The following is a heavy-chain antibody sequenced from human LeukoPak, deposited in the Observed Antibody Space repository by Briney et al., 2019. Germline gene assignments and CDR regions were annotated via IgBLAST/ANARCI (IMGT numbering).Heavy chain of an antibody. V-gene: IGHV2-5*08. CDR1: GGSISSGDYY. J-gene: IGHJ5*02. CDR2: IYWDDDK. CDR3: AHSGQSWGLLNWFDP. Sequence: QTLSLTCTVSGGSISSGDYYWSWIRQPPGKGLEWLALIYWDDDKRYSPSLKSRLTITKDTSKNQVVLTMTNMDPVDTATYYCAHSGQSWGLLNWFDPWGQGTLVTVSS. D-gene: IGHD3-16*01.